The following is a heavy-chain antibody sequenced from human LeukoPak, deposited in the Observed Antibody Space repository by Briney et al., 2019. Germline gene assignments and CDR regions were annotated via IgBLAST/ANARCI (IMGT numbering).Heavy chain of an antibody. V-gene: IGHV3-13*01. J-gene: IGHJ5*02. CDR2: IGTAGDT. Sequence: GGSLRLSCAASGFSCMSYDMHWVRQATGKGMEWVSGIGTAGDTYYPGSVKGRFTISRENAKNSLYLQMNSLRAGDTAVYYCAKRGDRNTWSDWFDLWGQGTLVTVSS. CDR1: GFSCMSYD. D-gene: IGHD3-10*01. CDR3: AKRGDRNTWSDWFDL.